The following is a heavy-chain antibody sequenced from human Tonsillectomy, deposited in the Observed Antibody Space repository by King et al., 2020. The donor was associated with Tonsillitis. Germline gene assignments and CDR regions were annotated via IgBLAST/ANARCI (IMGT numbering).Heavy chain of an antibody. CDR2: INASNGHT. V-gene: IGHV1-3*01. CDR1: GYTFTTSA. J-gene: IGHJ5*02. Sequence: QLVQSGAEMKKPGASVKVSCKASGYTFTTSAIHWVRQAPGQRLEWMGYINASNGHTRYSHKFQGRVTISRDTSARTAYLELTNLRSEDTAVYYCAKDTWTSLYNWFDPWGQGTLVTVSS. CDR3: AKDTWTSLYNWFDP. D-gene: IGHD3/OR15-3a*01.